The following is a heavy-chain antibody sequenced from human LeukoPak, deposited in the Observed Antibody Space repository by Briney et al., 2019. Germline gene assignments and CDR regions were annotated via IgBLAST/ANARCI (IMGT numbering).Heavy chain of an antibody. CDR2: IIPIFGTA. D-gene: IGHD3-22*01. CDR1: GGTFSSYA. J-gene: IGHJ4*02. CDR3: ARPKGTYDSSGYYYQGFDY. Sequence: SVKVSCKASGGTFSSYAISWVRQAPGQGLEWMGGIIPIFGTANYAQKFQGRVTITADESTSTAYMELSSLRSEDTAVYYCARPKGTYDSSGYYYQGFDYWGQGTLVTVSS. V-gene: IGHV1-69*01.